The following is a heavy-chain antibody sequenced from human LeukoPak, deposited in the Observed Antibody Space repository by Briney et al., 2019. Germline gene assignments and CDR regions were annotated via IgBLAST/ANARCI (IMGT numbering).Heavy chain of an antibody. CDR1: GGSISSYY. D-gene: IGHD7-27*01. J-gene: IGHJ4*02. Sequence: KPSETLSLTCTVSGGSISSYYWGWIRQPPGKGLEWIGSIYYSGTTYYNPSLKSRVTISVDTSKNQFSLKLSSVTAADTAVYYCARHASPPLGIADYWGQGTLVTVSS. CDR2: IYYSGTT. V-gene: IGHV4-39*01. CDR3: ARHASPPLGIADY.